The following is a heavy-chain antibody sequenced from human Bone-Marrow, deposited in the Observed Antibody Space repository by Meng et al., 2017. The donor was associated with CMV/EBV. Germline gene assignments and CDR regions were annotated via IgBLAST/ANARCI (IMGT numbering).Heavy chain of an antibody. D-gene: IGHD2-15*01. V-gene: IGHV3-11*04. J-gene: IGHJ4*02. CDR1: AFPFTDYY. CDR2: ISGGGNTI. Sequence: GGSLRLSCAASAFPFTDYYMTWIRQAPGKGLEWISYISGGGNTIYYADSVQGRFTISRDNAKNSLYLQMNSLRAEDTAVYYCARGRRHSDYWGQGTLITVSS. CDR3: ARGRRHSDY.